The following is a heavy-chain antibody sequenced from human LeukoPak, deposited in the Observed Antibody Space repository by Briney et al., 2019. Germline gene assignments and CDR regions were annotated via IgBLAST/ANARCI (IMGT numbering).Heavy chain of an antibody. CDR2: TSHDGSS. CDR1: GYSISRSYL. V-gene: IGHV4-38-2*02. J-gene: IGHJ4*02. D-gene: IGHD7-27*01. Sequence: SETLSLTCTVSGYSISRSYLWGWVRQPPGKAPEWIGSTSHDGSSYQNPSLKSRVTISIDTSKNQFSLKMTSLTAADTPVYYCVRGELGDFDNWGQGILVTVSS. CDR3: VRGELGDFDN.